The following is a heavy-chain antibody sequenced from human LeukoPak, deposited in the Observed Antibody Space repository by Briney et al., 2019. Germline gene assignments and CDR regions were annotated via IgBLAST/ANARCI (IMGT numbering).Heavy chain of an antibody. V-gene: IGHV3-74*01. CDR2: ISNDGSTI. CDR3: AKGEILTGYQPFDS. J-gene: IGHJ4*02. CDR1: GFTFSTYW. D-gene: IGHD3-9*01. Sequence: AGGSLRLSCAASGFTFSTYWMHWVRQAPGKGLVWVSRISNDGSTISYADSVKGRFTISRDNSRSTLYLQMNSLRAEDTAVYYCAKGEILTGYQPFDSWGQGTLVTVSS.